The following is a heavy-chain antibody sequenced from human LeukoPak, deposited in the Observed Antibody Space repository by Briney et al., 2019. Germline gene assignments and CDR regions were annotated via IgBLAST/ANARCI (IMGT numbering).Heavy chain of an antibody. CDR1: GGTFISYA. Sequence: SVKVSCKASGGTFISYAISWVRQAPGQGLEWMGGIIPIFGTANYAQKFQGRVTITTDESTSTAYMELSSLRSEDTAVYYCARGGVDIASRRFDYWGQGTLVTVSS. D-gene: IGHD5-18*01. V-gene: IGHV1-69*05. CDR3: ARGGVDIASRRFDY. CDR2: IIPIFGTA. J-gene: IGHJ4*02.